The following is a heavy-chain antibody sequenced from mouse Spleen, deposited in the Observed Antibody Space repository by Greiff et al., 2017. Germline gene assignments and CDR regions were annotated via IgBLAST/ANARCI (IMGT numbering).Heavy chain of an antibody. J-gene: IGHJ4*01. CDR3: ALSTMITTVPYAMDY. Sequence: QVQLQQSGAELARPGASVKLSCKASGYTFTSYGISWVKQRTGQGLEWIGEIYPRSGNTYYNEKFKGKATLTADKSSSTAYMELRSLTSEDSAVYFCALSTMITTVPYAMDYWGQGTSVTVSS. CDR1: GYTFTSYG. CDR2: IYPRSGNT. V-gene: IGHV1-81*01. D-gene: IGHD2-4*01.